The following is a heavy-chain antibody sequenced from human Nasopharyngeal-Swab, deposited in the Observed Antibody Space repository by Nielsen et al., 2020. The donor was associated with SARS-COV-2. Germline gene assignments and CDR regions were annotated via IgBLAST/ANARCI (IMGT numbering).Heavy chain of an antibody. CDR3: ARDDIVVVPVAMGYNWFDP. V-gene: IGHV1-46*01. J-gene: IGHJ5*02. CDR1: GYTFTSYY. D-gene: IGHD2-2*01. Sequence: VKVSCKASGYTFTSYYIHWVRQAPGQGLEWMGIINPSAGSTSNAQKFQGRVTMTRDTSTSTVSMELSSLRSEDTAVYYCARDDIVVVPVAMGYNWFDPWGQGTLVTVSS. CDR2: INPSAGST.